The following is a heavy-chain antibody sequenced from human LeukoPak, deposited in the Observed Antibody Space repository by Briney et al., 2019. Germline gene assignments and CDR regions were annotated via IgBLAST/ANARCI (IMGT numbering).Heavy chain of an antibody. J-gene: IGHJ4*02. CDR2: ISSSSSYI. Sequence: PGGSLRLSCAASGFTFSSYSMNWVRQAPGKGLEWVSSISSSSSYIYYADSVKGRFTISRDNAKNSLYLQMNSLRAEDTAVYYCARDASIGGAPSMDYWGQGTLVTVSS. CDR1: GFTFSSYS. V-gene: IGHV3-21*01. D-gene: IGHD3-16*01. CDR3: ARDASIGGAPSMDY.